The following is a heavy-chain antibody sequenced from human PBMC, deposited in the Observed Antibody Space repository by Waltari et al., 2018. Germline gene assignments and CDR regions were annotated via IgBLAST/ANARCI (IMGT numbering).Heavy chain of an antibody. D-gene: IGHD6-19*01. Sequence: QVQLVQSGAEVKKPGSSVKVSCKASGGTFSSYAISWVRQAPGQGLEWMGGIIPIFGTANYAQKFQGRVTITADESTSTAYMELSSLRSEDTAVYYCARDTLSEETRYSSGWYGRLDYWGQGTLVTVSS. V-gene: IGHV1-69*12. CDR1: GGTFSSYA. J-gene: IGHJ4*02. CDR2: IIPIFGTA. CDR3: ARDTLSEETRYSSGWYGRLDY.